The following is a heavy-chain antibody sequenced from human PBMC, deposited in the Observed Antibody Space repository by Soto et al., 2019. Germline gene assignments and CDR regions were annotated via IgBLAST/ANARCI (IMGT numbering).Heavy chain of an antibody. CDR1: GFTFSSYE. D-gene: IGHD3-16*01. CDR2: ISSSGSTL. J-gene: IGHJ4*02. Sequence: SLRLSCAASGFTFSSYEMNWVRQAPGKGLEWVSYISSSGSTLYYADSVKGRFTISRDNAKNSLYLQMNSLRAEDTAVYYCARELGGYAFDYWGQGTLVTVSS. V-gene: IGHV3-48*03. CDR3: ARELGGYAFDY.